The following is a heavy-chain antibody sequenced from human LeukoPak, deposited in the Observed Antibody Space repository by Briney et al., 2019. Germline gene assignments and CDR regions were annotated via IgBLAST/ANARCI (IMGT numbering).Heavy chain of an antibody. V-gene: IGHV3-48*03. CDR3: AGFSGWYRTFDY. CDR2: ISSSGSTI. D-gene: IGHD6-19*01. J-gene: IGHJ4*02. Sequence: GGSLRLSCAASGFTFSSYEMNWVRQAPGKGLEWVSYISSSGSTIYYADSVKGRFTISRDNAKNSLYLQMSSLRAEDTAVYYCAGFSGWYRTFDYWGQGTLVTVSS. CDR1: GFTFSSYE.